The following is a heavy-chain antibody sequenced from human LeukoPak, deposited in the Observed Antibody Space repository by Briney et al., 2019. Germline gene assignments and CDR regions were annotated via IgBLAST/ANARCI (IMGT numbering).Heavy chain of an antibody. D-gene: IGHD4-17*01. J-gene: IGHJ4*02. CDR2: IKQDGSER. CDR3: ATVYGDLGY. V-gene: IGHV3-7*01. Sequence: GGSLRLSCAASGLTFNNYWMTWVRQAPGKGLEWVANIKQDGSERLYVDSVKGRFTISRDNAQNSLYLQMNSLTAEDTAVYYCATVYGDLGYWGQGTLVTVSS. CDR1: GLTFNNYW.